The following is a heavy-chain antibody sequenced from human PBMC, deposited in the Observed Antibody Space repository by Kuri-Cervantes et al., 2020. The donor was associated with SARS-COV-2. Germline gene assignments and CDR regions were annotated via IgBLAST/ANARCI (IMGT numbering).Heavy chain of an antibody. CDR3: ARVGPQYDPNWFDP. CDR1: GGSISSSSYY. D-gene: IGHD3-3*01. Sequence: SETLSLTCTVSGGSISSSSYYWGWIRQPPGKGLEWIGSIYYSGSTYYNPSLKSRVTISVDTSKNQFSLKLSPVTAADTAVYYCARVGPQYDPNWFDPWGQGTLVTVSS. CDR2: IYYSGST. V-gene: IGHV4-39*07. J-gene: IGHJ5*02.